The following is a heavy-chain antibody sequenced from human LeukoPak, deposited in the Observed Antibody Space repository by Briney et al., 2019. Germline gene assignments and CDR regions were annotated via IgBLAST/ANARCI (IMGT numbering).Heavy chain of an antibody. J-gene: IGHJ3*02. CDR3: ARTYSSSWYDAFDI. CDR1: GFTFSNYA. D-gene: IGHD6-13*01. Sequence: GGSLRLSCAVSGFTFSNYAMSWVRQAPGKGLEWVSGISGSGGSTFYADSVKGRFTISRDNSKNTLYLQMNSLRVGDTAVYYCARTYSSSWYDAFDIWGQGTTVTVSS. CDR2: ISGSGGST. V-gene: IGHV3-23*01.